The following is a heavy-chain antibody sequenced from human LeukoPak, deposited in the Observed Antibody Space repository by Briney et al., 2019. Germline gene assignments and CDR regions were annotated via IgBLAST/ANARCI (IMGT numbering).Heavy chain of an antibody. CDR1: GFTFSSYW. V-gene: IGHV3-74*01. CDR3: ATQSSGCPYH. CDR2: INSDGSST. D-gene: IGHD6-19*01. J-gene: IGHJ5*02. Sequence: GGSLRLSCAASGFTFSSYWMHWVRQAPGKGLVWVSRINSDGSSTTYVDSVKGRFTISRDNAKNTLYLQMNSLRAEDTAVYYCATQSSGCPYHWGQGTLATVSS.